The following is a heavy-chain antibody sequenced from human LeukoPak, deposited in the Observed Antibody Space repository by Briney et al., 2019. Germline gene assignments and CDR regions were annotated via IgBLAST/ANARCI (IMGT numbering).Heavy chain of an antibody. CDR1: GGSFSGYY. CDR2: INHSGST. CDR3: AMVATGTMADY. D-gene: IGHD1-1*01. V-gene: IGHV4-34*01. Sequence: SETLSLTCAVYGGSFSGYYWSWIRQPPGKGLEWIGEINHSGSTNYNPSLKSRVTMSVDTSKNQFSLKLSSVTAADTAVYYCAMVATGTMADYWGQGALLTVSS. J-gene: IGHJ4*02.